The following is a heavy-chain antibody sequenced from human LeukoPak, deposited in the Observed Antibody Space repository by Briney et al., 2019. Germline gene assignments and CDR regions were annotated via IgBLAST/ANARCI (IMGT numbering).Heavy chain of an antibody. D-gene: IGHD6-6*01. J-gene: IGHJ3*02. CDR3: ARGSGYSSSSAPDAFDI. Sequence: AGGSLRLSCAASGFTFSSYSMNWVRQAPGKGLEWVSSISTSSSYIHYADSVKGRFTISRDNAKNSLYLQMNSLRAEDTAVYYCARGSGYSSSSAPDAFDIWGQGTMVTVSS. CDR2: ISTSSSYI. CDR1: GFTFSSYS. V-gene: IGHV3-21*01.